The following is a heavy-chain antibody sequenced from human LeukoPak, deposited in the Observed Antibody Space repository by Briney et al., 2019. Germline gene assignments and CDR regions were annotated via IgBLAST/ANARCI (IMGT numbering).Heavy chain of an antibody. Sequence: GGSLRLSCAASGFTFSSSWMSWVRQAPGKGLEWVANTNQVGSEEYYVDSVKGRFTISRDNAKNSLYLQMNSLRAEDTAVYYCARDGSGYAYWGQGTLVTVSS. D-gene: IGHD3-22*01. V-gene: IGHV3-7*01. J-gene: IGHJ4*02. CDR3: ARDGSGYAY. CDR1: GFTFSSSW. CDR2: TNQVGSEE.